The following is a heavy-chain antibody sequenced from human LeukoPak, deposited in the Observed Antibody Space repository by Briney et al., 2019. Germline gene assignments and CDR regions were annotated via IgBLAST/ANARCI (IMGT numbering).Heavy chain of an antibody. CDR1: GFTFSSYA. J-gene: IGHJ6*02. CDR2: ISGSGGST. V-gene: IGHV3-23*01. Sequence: GGSLRLSCAASGFTFSSYAMSWVRQAPGQGREWGSAISGSGGSTYYADSVKGRFTISRDNSKNTLYLQMNSLRAEDTAVYYCAKSERYSSGWYRGYYGMDVWGQGTPVTVSS. CDR3: AKSERYSSGWYRGYYGMDV. D-gene: IGHD6-19*01.